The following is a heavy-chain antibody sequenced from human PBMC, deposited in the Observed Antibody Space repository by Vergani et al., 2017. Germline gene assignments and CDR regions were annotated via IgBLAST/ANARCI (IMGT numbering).Heavy chain of an antibody. J-gene: IGHJ6*02. D-gene: IGHD3-10*01. Sequence: EVQLVESGGGLVKPGGSLRLSCAASGFTFSNDWMSWVRQAPGKWLEWVGRIKSKTDGGTTDYAAPVKGRFTISRDDSKNTLYLQMNSLKTEDTAVYYCTTEGGSGSYDEEFYYYYYGMDVWGQGTTVTVSS. CDR1: GFTFSNDW. CDR2: IKSKTDGGTT. V-gene: IGHV3-15*01. CDR3: TTEGGSGSYDEEFYYYYYGMDV.